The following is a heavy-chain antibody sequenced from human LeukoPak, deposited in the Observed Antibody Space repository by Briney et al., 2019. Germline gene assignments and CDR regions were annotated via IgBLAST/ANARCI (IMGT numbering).Heavy chain of an antibody. D-gene: IGHD6-25*01. CDR3: ARAHPGSSGSFDY. CDR1: GFTFSSYA. V-gene: IGHV3-30-3*01. Sequence: GGSLRLSCAASGFTFSSYAMHWVRQAPGKGLEWVAVISYDGSNKYYAGSVKGRFTISRDNSKNTLYLQMNSLRAEDTAVYYCARAHPGSSGSFDYWGQGTLVTVSS. CDR2: ISYDGSNK. J-gene: IGHJ4*02.